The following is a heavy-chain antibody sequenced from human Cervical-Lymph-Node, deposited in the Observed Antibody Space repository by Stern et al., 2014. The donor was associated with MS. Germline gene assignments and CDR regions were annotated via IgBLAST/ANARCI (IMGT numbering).Heavy chain of an antibody. D-gene: IGHD1-1*01. Sequence: EVHLVESGGGVIQPGGSLRLSCTASGFTVSRDYMTWVRHAPGKGLEWVSLITNVGSTFYTDSVKGRFTISRDDSKNTVYLHMTSLRAEDTAMYYCARDTSSPERSDWWGQGTLVTVSS. V-gene: IGHV3-53*01. CDR3: ARDTSSPERSDW. CDR2: ITNVGST. CDR1: GFTVSRDY. J-gene: IGHJ4*02.